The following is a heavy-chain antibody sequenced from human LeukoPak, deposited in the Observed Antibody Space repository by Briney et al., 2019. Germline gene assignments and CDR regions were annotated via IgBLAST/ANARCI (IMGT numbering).Heavy chain of an antibody. Sequence: ASVKVSCTASGYTLTSYGISWVRQAPGQGLEWMGWISTYNGNTNYAQKLQGRVTMTTDTSTSTAYMELRSLRSDDTAVYYCAREYCTNGVCYDPDYWGQGTLVTVSS. V-gene: IGHV1-18*01. CDR2: ISTYNGNT. CDR1: GYTLTSYG. D-gene: IGHD2-8*01. J-gene: IGHJ4*02. CDR3: AREYCTNGVCYDPDY.